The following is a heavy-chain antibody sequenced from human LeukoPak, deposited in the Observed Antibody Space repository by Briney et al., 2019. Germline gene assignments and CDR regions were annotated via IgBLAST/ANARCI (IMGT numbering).Heavy chain of an antibody. CDR2: IRYDGSEK. CDR1: GLTFTFSTSG. V-gene: IGHV3-30*02. Sequence: GGSLRLSCAASGLTFTFSTSGIHWVRQAPGKGLEWVAFIRYDGSEKYYADSVKGRCTTFRDNSKNTVYLQMNSLTGEDTAIYYCAREGGTIEIGEFDYWGQGTLVTVSS. J-gene: IGHJ4*02. CDR3: AREGGTIEIGEFDY. D-gene: IGHD3-16*02.